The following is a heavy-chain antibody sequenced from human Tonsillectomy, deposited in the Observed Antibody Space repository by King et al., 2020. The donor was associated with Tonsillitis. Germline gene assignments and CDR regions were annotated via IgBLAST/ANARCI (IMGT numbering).Heavy chain of an antibody. CDR2: ISAYNGNT. CDR1: GYTFTSYG. D-gene: IGHD3-10*01. Sequence: QLVQSGGEVKKPGASVKVSCKASGYTFTSYGISWVRQAPGQGLEWLGWISAYNGNTNSAQKIQGRIIMTTDTSTSTAYMELRSLRSDDTAVYYCARESGHYYASGSYFLQESDYWGQGTLVTVSS. V-gene: IGHV1-18*01. CDR3: ARESGHYYASGSYFLQESDY. J-gene: IGHJ4*02.